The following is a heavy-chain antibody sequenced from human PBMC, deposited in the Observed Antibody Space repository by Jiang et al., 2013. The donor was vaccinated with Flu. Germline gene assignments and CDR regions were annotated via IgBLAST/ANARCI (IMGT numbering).Heavy chain of an antibody. D-gene: IGHD4-23*01. CDR3: AVDLFYGAHSQP. J-gene: IGHJ4*02. CDR1: GYTFTGFS. CDR2: INPSSGGT. Sequence: GAEVKKPASSVKVSCKASGYTFTGFSLHWLRQAPGQGLEWMGWINPSSGGTNYTQKFQGRVTMTRDTSISTAYMELSRLRSDDTAVYYCAVDLFYGAHSQPWGQGTLVIVSS. V-gene: IGHV1-2*02.